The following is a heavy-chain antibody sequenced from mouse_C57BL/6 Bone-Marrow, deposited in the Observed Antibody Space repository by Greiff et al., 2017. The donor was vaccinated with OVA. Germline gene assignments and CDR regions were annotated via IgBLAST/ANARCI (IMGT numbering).Heavy chain of an antibody. V-gene: IGHV1-74*01. D-gene: IGHD2-10*01. J-gene: IGHJ3*01. Sequence: QVQLQQPGAELVKPGASVKVSCKASGYTFTSYWMHWVKQRPGQGLEWIGRIHPSDSDTNYNQKFKGKATLTVVKSSSTAYMQLSSLTSEDSAVYYCAIPYYGTWFAYWGQGTLVTVSA. CDR3: AIPYYGTWFAY. CDR2: IHPSDSDT. CDR1: GYTFTSYW.